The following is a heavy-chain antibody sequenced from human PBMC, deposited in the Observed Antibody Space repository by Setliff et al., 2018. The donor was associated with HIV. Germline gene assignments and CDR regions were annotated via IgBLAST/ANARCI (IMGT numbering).Heavy chain of an antibody. D-gene: IGHD3-22*01. CDR3: ATIRAYYYDSSGQEYFQH. J-gene: IGHJ1*01. CDR2: FDPEDGET. CDR1: GYTLTELS. V-gene: IGHV1-24*01. Sequence: ASVKVSCKVSGYTLTELSMHWVRQAPGKGLEWMGGFDPEDGETVYAQKLQGRVTMTEDTSTDTAYMELSSLRSEDTAMYYCATIRAYYYDSSGQEYFQHWGHGSLVTVSS.